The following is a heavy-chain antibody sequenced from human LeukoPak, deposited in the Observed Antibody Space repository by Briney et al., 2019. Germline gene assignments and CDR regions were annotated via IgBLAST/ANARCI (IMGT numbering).Heavy chain of an antibody. CDR1: RYTFTDYY. D-gene: IGHD1-1*01. CDR2: INPDSGGT. J-gene: IGHJ4*02. CDR3: ARKKTGTSNFDY. Sequence: ASVKVSCKASRYTFTDYYMHWVRQAPGQGLEWLGRINPDSGGTRFAQKFQGRVTMTRDTSISTAYMELSRLRSDDTAVYYCARKKTGTSNFDYWGQGALVTVSS. V-gene: IGHV1-2*06.